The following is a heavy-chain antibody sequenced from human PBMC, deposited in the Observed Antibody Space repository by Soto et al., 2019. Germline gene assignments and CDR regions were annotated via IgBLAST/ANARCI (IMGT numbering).Heavy chain of an antibody. CDR1: GFTFSSYW. J-gene: IGHJ6*03. Sequence: PGGSLRLSCAASGFTFSSYWMSWVRQAPGKGLEWVANIKQDGSEKYYVDSVKGRFTISRDNAKNSLYLQMNSLRAEDTAVYYCARAVTDKDYYYYYYYMDVWGKGTTVTVSS. V-gene: IGHV3-7*01. D-gene: IGHD2-21*02. CDR3: ARAVTDKDYYYYYYYMDV. CDR2: IKQDGSEK.